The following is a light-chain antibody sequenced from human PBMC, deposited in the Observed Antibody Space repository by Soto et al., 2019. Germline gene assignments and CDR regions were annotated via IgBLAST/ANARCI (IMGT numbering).Light chain of an antibody. J-gene: IGKJ4*01. CDR2: DGS. CDR3: QQSNEYLT. V-gene: IGKV1-5*01. CDR1: QNINNW. Sequence: DIQMTQSPSTLSASVGDRVTLTCRASQNINNWLAWYQQKPGKAPKLLIYDGSTLESGVPSRFSGSGAGTEFTLTISSLQPDDFAIYHCQQSNEYLTFGGGTKVDIK.